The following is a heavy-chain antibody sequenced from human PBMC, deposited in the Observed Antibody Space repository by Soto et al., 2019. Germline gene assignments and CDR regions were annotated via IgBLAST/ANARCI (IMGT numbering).Heavy chain of an antibody. V-gene: IGHV1-2*02. CDR2: INPNSGGT. J-gene: IGHJ4*01. CDR1: GYTFTGYY. D-gene: IGHD3-10*01. CDR3: ARDSGYGSGASVNHYLDY. Sequence: GASVKVSCKASGYTFTGYYMHWVRQAPGQGLEWMGWINPNSGGTNYAQKFQGRVTMTRDTSISTAYMELSSLRAEDTAVYYCARDSGYGSGASVNHYLDYWGHGTLVTVSS.